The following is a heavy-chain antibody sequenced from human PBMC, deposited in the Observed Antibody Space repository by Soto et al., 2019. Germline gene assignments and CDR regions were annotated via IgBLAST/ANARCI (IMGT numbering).Heavy chain of an antibody. J-gene: IGHJ4*02. CDR1: GFTFSNAW. CDR3: TTEVKDIVLMVYADGLDY. Sequence: GGSLRLSCAASGFTFSNAWMNWVRQAPGKGLEWVGRIKSKTDGWTKDYAAPVKGRFTSSRDDSKNTPYLQMNSRKTENTAVYYCTTEVKDIVLMVYADGLDYWGQGTLVTVSS. D-gene: IGHD2-8*01. CDR2: IKSKTDGWTK. V-gene: IGHV3-15*07.